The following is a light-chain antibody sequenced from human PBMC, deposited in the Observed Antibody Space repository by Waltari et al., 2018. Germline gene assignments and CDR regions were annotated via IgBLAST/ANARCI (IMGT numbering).Light chain of an antibody. V-gene: IGKV1-39*01. CDR1: QSIRTY. Sequence: DIQMTQSPSSLSASVGDRVTITCRASQSIRTYLNWYQQKPGKAPNLLIYAASSLHSGVPSRCSGSGSGTDFTLTISSLQPEDFATYYCQQSYSIPPTFGGGTKVEI. J-gene: IGKJ4*01. CDR3: QQSYSIPPT. CDR2: AAS.